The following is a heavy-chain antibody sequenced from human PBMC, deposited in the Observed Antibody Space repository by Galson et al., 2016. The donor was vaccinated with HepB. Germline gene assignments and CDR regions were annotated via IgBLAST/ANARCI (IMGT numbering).Heavy chain of an antibody. Sequence: SLRLSCAASGFTFRTYAMSWVRQAPGKGLEWVSTISGSVGGGSGSGTYYTDSVKGRFTISRDDSKNTLSLQMNSLRAEDTAVFYCAKLFSPGYWGQGTLVTVSS. J-gene: IGHJ4*02. CDR3: AKLFSPGY. V-gene: IGHV3-23*01. CDR2: ISGSVGGGSGSGT. CDR1: GFTFRTYA.